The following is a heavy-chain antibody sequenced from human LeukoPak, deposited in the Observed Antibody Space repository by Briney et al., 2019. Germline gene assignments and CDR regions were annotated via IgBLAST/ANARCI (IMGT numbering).Heavy chain of an antibody. Sequence: GGSLRLSCAASGFTFSSYEMNWVRQAPGKGLEWVAVISYDGSNKYYADSVKGRFTISRDNSKNTLYLQMNSLRAEDTAVYYCAKVDSSGWWTAFDYWGQGTLVTVSS. CDR1: GFTFSSYE. J-gene: IGHJ4*02. CDR2: ISYDGSNK. CDR3: AKVDSSGWWTAFDY. D-gene: IGHD6-19*01. V-gene: IGHV3-30*18.